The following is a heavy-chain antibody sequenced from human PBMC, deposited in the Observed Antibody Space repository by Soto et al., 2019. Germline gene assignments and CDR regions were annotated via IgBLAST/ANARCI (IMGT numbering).Heavy chain of an antibody. J-gene: IGHJ4*02. D-gene: IGHD4-17*01. Sequence: ASVKVSCKASGYTFTSYAMHWVRQAPGQRLEWMGWINAGNGNTKYSQKFQGRVTITRDTSASTAYMELSSLRSEDTAVYYCARDYGDYAWAMYYFDYWGQGTLVTVSS. CDR1: GYTFTSYA. V-gene: IGHV1-3*01. CDR2: INAGNGNT. CDR3: ARDYGDYAWAMYYFDY.